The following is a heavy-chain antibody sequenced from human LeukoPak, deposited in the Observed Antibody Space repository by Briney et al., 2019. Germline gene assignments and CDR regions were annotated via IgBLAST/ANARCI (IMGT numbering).Heavy chain of an antibody. V-gene: IGHV4-39*01. CDR1: GGSISSSSYY. D-gene: IGHD2-15*01. Sequence: PSETLSLTCTVSGGSISSSSYYWGWIRQPPGKGLEWIGSIYYSGSTYYNPSLKSRVTISVDTSKNQFSLKLSSVTAADTAVYSCASSVPPVAFDYWGQGTLVTVSS. CDR3: ASSVPPVAFDY. CDR2: IYYSGST. J-gene: IGHJ4*02.